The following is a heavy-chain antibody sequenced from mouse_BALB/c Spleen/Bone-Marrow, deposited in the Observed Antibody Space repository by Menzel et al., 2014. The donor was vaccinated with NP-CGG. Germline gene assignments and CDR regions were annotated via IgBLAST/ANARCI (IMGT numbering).Heavy chain of an antibody. CDR2: IWSGGST. Sequence: VKLMESGPGLVQPSQSPSITCTVSGFSLTSYGVHWVRQPPGKGLEWLGVIWSGGSTDYNAAFISRLSISKDNSKSQVFFKMNSLQADDTAIYYCARQPLRRRAMDYWGQGTSVTVSS. CDR3: ARQPLRRRAMDY. D-gene: IGHD1-2*01. CDR1: GFSLTSYG. V-gene: IGHV2-4*02. J-gene: IGHJ4*01.